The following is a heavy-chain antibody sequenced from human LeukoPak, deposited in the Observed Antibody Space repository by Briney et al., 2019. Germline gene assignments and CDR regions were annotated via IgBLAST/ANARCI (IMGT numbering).Heavy chain of an antibody. D-gene: IGHD3-10*01. CDR2: ISNDGNNK. CDR1: GFAFSSYA. Sequence: GGSLRLSCAASGFAFSSYAMHWVRQAPGKGLEWVALISNDGNNKYHADSVKGRFTISRDNSKKSLYLQMNSLRAEDTALYYCARDPVSIGSRMNSDLWGQGTLVTVSS. V-gene: IGHV3-30-3*01. CDR3: ARDPVSIGSRMNSDL. J-gene: IGHJ5*02.